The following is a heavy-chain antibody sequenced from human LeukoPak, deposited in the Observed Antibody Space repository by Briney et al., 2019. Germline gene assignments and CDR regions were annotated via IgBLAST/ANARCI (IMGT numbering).Heavy chain of an antibody. CDR2: IYHSGST. J-gene: IGHJ6*02. V-gene: IGHV4-30-2*01. D-gene: IGHD3-16*01. Sequence: SETLSLTCAVSGGSISSGGYSWSWIRQPPGKGLEWIGYIYHSGSTYYNPSLKSRVTISVDRSKNQFSLKMKSMTAAGTAVYFCARYLLRPPYPRGLSGLDVWGQGTTVTVSS. CDR3: ARYLLRPPYPRGLSGLDV. CDR1: GGSISSGGYS.